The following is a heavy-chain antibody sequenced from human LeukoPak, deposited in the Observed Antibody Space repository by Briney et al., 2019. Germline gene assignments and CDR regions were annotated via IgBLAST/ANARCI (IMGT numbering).Heavy chain of an antibody. V-gene: IGHV4-39*02. Sequence: SETLSLTYTVSGGSISISSYYWGWIRHPPGKGLEWIGSIYYSGSTHYTPSLKSRVTMSVDTSKNQLSLELSSVTAADTAVYYCAREGSSGRYYFDYWGQGTLVTVSS. J-gene: IGHJ4*02. CDR2: IYYSGST. CDR1: GGSISISSYY. CDR3: AREGSSGRYYFDY. D-gene: IGHD6-6*01.